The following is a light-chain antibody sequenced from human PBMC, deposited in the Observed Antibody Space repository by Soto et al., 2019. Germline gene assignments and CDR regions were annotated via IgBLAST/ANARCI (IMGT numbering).Light chain of an antibody. CDR3: QQRSNWNT. CDR1: QRISNY. V-gene: IGKV1-39*01. Sequence: DIQLTQSPSSLSASVGDRVTITCRASQRISNYLSWYQQKPGKAPNLLIYAASSSQRAGASRLCGSGAGTAFSLLITSRQHADFAAYYCQQRSNWNTVGRGTRLEIK. CDR2: AAS. J-gene: IGKJ5*01.